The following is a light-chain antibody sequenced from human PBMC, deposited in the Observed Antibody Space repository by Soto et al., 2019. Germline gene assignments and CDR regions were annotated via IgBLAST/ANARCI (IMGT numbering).Light chain of an antibody. CDR3: TSYTSSTTFYV. Sequence: QSVLTQPAPVSWSPGQSIALSRPGDRTEVDCYDYVSWYQQHPGQAPQLIIYDVYNRPSGVSHRFSGSKSGDTASLTISGLQAEDEADYYCTSYTSSTTFYVFGTGTKVTVL. J-gene: IGLJ1*01. CDR1: RTEVDCYDY. V-gene: IGLV2-14*03. CDR2: DVY.